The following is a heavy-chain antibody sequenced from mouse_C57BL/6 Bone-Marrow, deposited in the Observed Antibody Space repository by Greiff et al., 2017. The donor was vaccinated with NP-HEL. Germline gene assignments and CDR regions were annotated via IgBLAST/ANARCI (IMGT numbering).Heavy chain of an antibody. Sequence: EVQGVESGEGLVKPGGSLKLSCAASGFTFSSYAMSWVRQTPEKRLEWVAYISSGGDYIYYADTVKGRFTISRDNARNTLYLQMSSLKSEDTAMYYCTRVHLLLRYGDYWGQGTSVTVSS. D-gene: IGHD1-1*01. V-gene: IGHV5-9-1*02. CDR2: ISSGGDYI. CDR1: GFTFSSYA. J-gene: IGHJ4*01. CDR3: TRVHLLLRYGDY.